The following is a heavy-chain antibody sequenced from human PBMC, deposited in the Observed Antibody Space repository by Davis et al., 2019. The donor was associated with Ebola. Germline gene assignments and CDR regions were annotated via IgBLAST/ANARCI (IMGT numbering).Heavy chain of an antibody. Sequence: PSETLSLTCTVSGGSISSYYWSWIRQPPGKGLEWIGYIYYSGSTNYNPSLKSRVTISVDTSKNQFSLKLSSVTAADTAVYYCARRGPSSSWAWFDPWGQGTLVTVSS. CDR1: GGSISSYY. D-gene: IGHD6-13*01. V-gene: IGHV4-59*08. CDR3: ARRGPSSSWAWFDP. CDR2: IYYSGST. J-gene: IGHJ5*02.